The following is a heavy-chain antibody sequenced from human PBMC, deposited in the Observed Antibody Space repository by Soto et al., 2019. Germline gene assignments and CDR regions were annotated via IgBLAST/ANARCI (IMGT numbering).Heavy chain of an antibody. CDR3: AKEYSSSPYNWFDP. Sequence: ASVKVSCKASGYTFTSYAMHWLRQAAGQRLEWMGWINAGNGNTKYSQKFQGRVTITRDTSASTAYMELSSLRSEDTAGYYCAKEYSSSPYNWFDPWGQGTLVTVSS. CDR2: INAGNGNT. D-gene: IGHD6-13*01. V-gene: IGHV1-3*01. J-gene: IGHJ5*02. CDR1: GYTFTSYA.